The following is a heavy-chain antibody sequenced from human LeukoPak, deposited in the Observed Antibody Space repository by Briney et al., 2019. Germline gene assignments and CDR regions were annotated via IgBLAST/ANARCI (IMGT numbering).Heavy chain of an antibody. CDR3: ARPDYGDYVGFDY. J-gene: IGHJ4*02. CDR1: GGSISTSSHY. V-gene: IGHV4-39*07. D-gene: IGHD4-17*01. CDR2: IHYSGST. Sequence: SETLSLTCSVSGGSISTSSHYWGWIRQPPGKGLQFIGNIHYSGSTYYNPSLKSRVTISVDTSKNQFSLKLSSVTAADTAVYYCARPDYGDYVGFDYWGQGTLVTVSS.